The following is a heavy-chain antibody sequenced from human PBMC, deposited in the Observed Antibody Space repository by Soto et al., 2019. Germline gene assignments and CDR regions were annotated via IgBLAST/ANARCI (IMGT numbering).Heavy chain of an antibody. Sequence: AGGSLRLSCAASGFTFSSYLMSWVRQAPGKGLEWVANIKQDGSEKYYVDSVKGRFTISRDNAKNSLYLQLTSLRDDDTALYFCARGLGWRRGPFDFWGQGTPITVSS. CDR2: IKQDGSEK. CDR3: ARGLGWRRGPFDF. D-gene: IGHD2-21*01. CDR1: GFTFSSYL. V-gene: IGHV3-7*01. J-gene: IGHJ4*02.